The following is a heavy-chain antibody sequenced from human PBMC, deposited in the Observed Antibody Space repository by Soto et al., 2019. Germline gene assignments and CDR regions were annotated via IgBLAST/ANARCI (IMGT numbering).Heavy chain of an antibody. CDR3: ATGYCSSTSCYTNYYYGMDV. D-gene: IGHD2-2*02. V-gene: IGHV5-10-1*01. Sequence: PGESLKISCKGSGYSFTSYWISWVRQMPGKGLEWMGRIDPSDSYTNYSPSFQGHVTISADKSISTAYLQWSSLKASDTAMYYCATGYCSSTSCYTNYYYGMDVWGQGTTVTVSS. J-gene: IGHJ6*02. CDR1: GYSFTSYW. CDR2: IDPSDSYT.